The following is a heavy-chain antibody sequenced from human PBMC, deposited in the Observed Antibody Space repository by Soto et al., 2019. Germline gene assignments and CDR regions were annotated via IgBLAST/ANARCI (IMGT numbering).Heavy chain of an antibody. CDR2: IIPYYNTL. V-gene: IGHV1-69*01. CDR1: EGTFTSFA. J-gene: IGHJ4*02. Sequence: QAQVVQSGAEVRKPGSSVKLSCKASEGTFTSFAFPWVGQAPGQGLEWMGGIIPYYNTLNYAQKFQDRVTITADDSTNTVYMELSSLRSDDTAVYFCASGASRWYPYFFDSWAQGTLVTVSS. D-gene: IGHD6-13*01. CDR3: ASGASRWYPYFFDS.